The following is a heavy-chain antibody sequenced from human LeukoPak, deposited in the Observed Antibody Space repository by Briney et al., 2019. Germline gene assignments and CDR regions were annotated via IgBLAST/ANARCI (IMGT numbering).Heavy chain of an antibody. Sequence: PGRSLRLSCAASGFTFSSYGMHWVRQAPGKGLEWVAVISYDGSNKYYADSVKGRFTISRDNSKNTLYLQMNSLRAEDTAVYYCAKAYDFWSGYRLWGQGTLVTVSS. CDR3: AKAYDFWSGYRL. D-gene: IGHD3-3*01. J-gene: IGHJ4*02. V-gene: IGHV3-30*18. CDR2: ISYDGSNK. CDR1: GFTFSSYG.